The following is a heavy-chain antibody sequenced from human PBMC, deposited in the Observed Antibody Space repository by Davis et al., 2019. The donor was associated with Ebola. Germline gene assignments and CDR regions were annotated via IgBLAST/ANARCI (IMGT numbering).Heavy chain of an antibody. CDR2: MNPNSGNA. CDR3: ARRAVGFDP. CDR1: GYTFTNYD. J-gene: IGHJ5*02. Sequence: ASVKVSCKASGYTFTNYDINWVRQGPGQGLEWMGWMNPNSGNAGYAQKFQGRVTMTRSTSISTAYMELSSLRSEDTAVYYCARRAVGFDPWGQGTLVTVSS. V-gene: IGHV1-8*01. D-gene: IGHD2-15*01.